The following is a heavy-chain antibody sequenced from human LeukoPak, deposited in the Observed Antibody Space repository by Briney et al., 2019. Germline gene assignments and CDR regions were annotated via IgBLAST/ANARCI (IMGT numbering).Heavy chain of an antibody. CDR3: ARLYYYESSGYYYVSLDY. CDR1: GYTLTSYG. Sequence: ASVKVSCKASGYTLTSYGISWVRQAPGQGLEWMGWISAYNGNTNYAQKLQGRVTMTTDTSTSTAYMELRSLRSDDTAVYYCARLYYYESSGYYYVSLDYWGQGTLVTVSS. J-gene: IGHJ4*02. CDR2: ISAYNGNT. V-gene: IGHV1-18*01. D-gene: IGHD3-22*01.